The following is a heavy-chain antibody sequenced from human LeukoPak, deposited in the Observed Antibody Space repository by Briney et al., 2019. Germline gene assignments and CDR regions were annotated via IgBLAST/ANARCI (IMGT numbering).Heavy chain of an antibody. CDR2: ISSSSSTI. Sequence: GGSLRLSCAASGFTFSSYSMNWVRQAPGKGLEWVSYISSSSSTIYYADSVKGRFTISRDNAKNSPYLQMNSLRAEDTAVYYCARAYGPDYWGQGTLVTVSS. CDR3: ARAYGPDY. V-gene: IGHV3-48*04. D-gene: IGHD4-17*01. CDR1: GFTFSSYS. J-gene: IGHJ4*02.